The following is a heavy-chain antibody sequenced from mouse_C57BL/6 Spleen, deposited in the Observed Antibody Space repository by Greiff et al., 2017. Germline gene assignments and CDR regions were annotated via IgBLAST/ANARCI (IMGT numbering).Heavy chain of an antibody. CDR1: GFTFTDYY. D-gene: IGHD1-1*01. V-gene: IGHV7-3*01. Sequence: EVQGVESGGGLVQPGGSLSLSCAASGFTFTDYYMSWVRQPPGKALEWLGFIRNKANGYTTEYSASVKGRFTISRDNSQSILYLQMNALGAEDSATYDCARSLYYGRDWFAYWGQGTLVTVSA. J-gene: IGHJ3*01. CDR2: IRNKANGYTT. CDR3: ARSLYYGRDWFAY.